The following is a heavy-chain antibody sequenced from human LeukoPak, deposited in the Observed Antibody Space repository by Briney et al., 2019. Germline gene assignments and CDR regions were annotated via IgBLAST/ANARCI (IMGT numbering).Heavy chain of an antibody. V-gene: IGHV5-51*01. Sequence: GESLKISFKGSGYRLTSYWIGWVRPMPGKGLEWMGIIYPGDSDTRYSPSFQGQVTISADKSISTAYLQWSSLKASDTAMYYCARLKKPDGSGSYSQYWGQGTLVTVSS. CDR3: ARLKKPDGSGSYSQY. D-gene: IGHD3-10*01. J-gene: IGHJ4*02. CDR2: IYPGDSDT. CDR1: GYRLTSYW.